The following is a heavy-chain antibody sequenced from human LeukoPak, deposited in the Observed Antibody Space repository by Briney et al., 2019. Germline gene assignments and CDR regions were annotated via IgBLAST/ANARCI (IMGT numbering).Heavy chain of an antibody. CDR3: AKERVSHAFDI. Sequence: GGSLRLSCAVSGFXFITYGMHWVRQAPGKGLEWVAVISYDGSNKYYADSVKGRFTISRDNSKNTLYLQMNSLRAEDTAVYYCAKERVSHAFDIWGQGTMVTVSS. CDR1: GFXFITYG. CDR2: ISYDGSNK. J-gene: IGHJ3*02. V-gene: IGHV3-30*18. D-gene: IGHD6-6*01.